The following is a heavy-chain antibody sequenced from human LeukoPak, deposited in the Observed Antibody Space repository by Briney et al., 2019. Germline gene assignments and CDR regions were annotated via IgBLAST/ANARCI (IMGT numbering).Heavy chain of an antibody. CDR3: AKDFNRWPGWGMDV. Sequence: SGGSLRLSCAASGFTFDDYAMHWVRQAPGKGLEWVSGISWNSGSIGYADSVEGRFTISRDNAKNSLYLQMNSLRAEDTALYYCAKDFNRWPGWGMDVWGQGTTVTVSS. J-gene: IGHJ6*02. CDR2: ISWNSGSI. CDR1: GFTFDDYA. D-gene: IGHD1-14*01. V-gene: IGHV3-9*01.